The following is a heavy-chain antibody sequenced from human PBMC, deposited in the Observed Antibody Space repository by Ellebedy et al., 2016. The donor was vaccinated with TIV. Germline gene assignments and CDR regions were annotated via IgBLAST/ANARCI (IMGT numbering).Heavy chain of an antibody. CDR3: ARSLVVVAAPLADAFDI. J-gene: IGHJ3*02. V-gene: IGHV1-2*04. CDR1: GYTFTGYY. Sequence: ASVKVSXXASGYTFTGYYMHWVRQAPGQGLEWMGWINPNSGGTNYAQKFQGWVTMTRDTSISTAYMELSRLRSDDTAVYYCARSLVVVAAPLADAFDIWGQGTMVTVSS. CDR2: INPNSGGT. D-gene: IGHD2-15*01.